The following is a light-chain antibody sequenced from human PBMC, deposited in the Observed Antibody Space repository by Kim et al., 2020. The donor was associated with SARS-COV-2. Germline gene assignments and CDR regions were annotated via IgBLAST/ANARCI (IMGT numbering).Light chain of an antibody. CDR1: SGDVGRYIP. V-gene: IGLV2-23*01. CDR3: CSYAGTTTYWV. J-gene: IGLJ3*02. CDR2: EGN. Sequence: QSMTISCTGTSGDVGRYIPVSWYQQCRGRAPKLMIYEGNKRPSGVSNRFSGSKSGNTASLTISGLQAEDEADYYCCSYAGTTTYWVFGGGTKLTVL.